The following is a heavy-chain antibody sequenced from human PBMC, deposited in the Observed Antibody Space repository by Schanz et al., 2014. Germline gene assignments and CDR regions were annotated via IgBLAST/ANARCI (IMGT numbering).Heavy chain of an antibody. CDR2: ISVYHGHT. V-gene: IGHV1-18*01. Sequence: QVQLVQSGAEVKKPGASVKVSCKASGYTFNNHGISWVRQAPGQGLEWMGWISVYHGHTNYAEKVHGRVTMTTDTAASTAYMYLRSLISDATAVYYCVRCAGRACGDYHGMDVWGQGTSVTVS. CDR3: VRCAGRACGDYHGMDV. J-gene: IGHJ6*02. CDR1: GYTFNNHG. D-gene: IGHD3-10*01.